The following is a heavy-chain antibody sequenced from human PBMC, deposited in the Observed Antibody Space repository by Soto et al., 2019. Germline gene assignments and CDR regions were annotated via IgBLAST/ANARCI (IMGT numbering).Heavy chain of an antibody. CDR1: GFTFSSYS. Sequence: EVQLVESGGGLVQPGGSLRLSCAASGFTFSSYSMNWVRQAPGKGLEWVSYISSSSSTIYYADSVKGRFTISRDNAKNSLYLQMNSLRDEDTAVYYCARDYRSEYDFWSGYPGGYYYYGMDVWGQGTTVTVSS. D-gene: IGHD3-3*01. CDR3: ARDYRSEYDFWSGYPGGYYYYGMDV. CDR2: ISSSSSTI. J-gene: IGHJ6*02. V-gene: IGHV3-48*02.